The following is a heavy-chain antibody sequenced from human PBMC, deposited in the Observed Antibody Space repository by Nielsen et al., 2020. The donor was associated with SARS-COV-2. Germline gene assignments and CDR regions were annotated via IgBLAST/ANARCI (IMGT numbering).Heavy chain of an antibody. CDR1: GWSFSCYY. V-gene: IGHV4-34*01. CDR3: ARGLMSGTPDFYYSYMDV. Sequence: SETLSLTCAVYGWSFSCYYWSWIRHPPGKGLEWIGEINHSGTTNYNPSLKSRVTMSLDSSKNQFSLKLRSVTAADTAVYFCARGLMSGTPDFYYSYMDVWDKGSTVTVSS. D-gene: IGHD1-7*01. J-gene: IGHJ6*03. CDR2: INHSGTT.